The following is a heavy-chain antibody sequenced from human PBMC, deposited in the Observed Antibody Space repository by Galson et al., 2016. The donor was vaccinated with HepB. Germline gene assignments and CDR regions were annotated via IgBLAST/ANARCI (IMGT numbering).Heavy chain of an antibody. CDR3: AKERLVRRIFDH. CDR2: ISTRRTT. J-gene: IGHJ4*02. Sequence: SLRLSCAASGFVSSNFGLSWVRQAPGKGLEWVASISTRRTTYYSDSVQGRFTISRDNSNNTLHLQMNGLRAEDTAVYYCAKERLVRRIFDHWGQGTLLTVSS. D-gene: IGHD1-1*01. V-gene: IGHV3-23*01. CDR1: GFVSSNFG.